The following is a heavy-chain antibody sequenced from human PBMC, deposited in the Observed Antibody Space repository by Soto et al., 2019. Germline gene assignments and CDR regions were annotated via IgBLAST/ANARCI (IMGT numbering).Heavy chain of an antibody. CDR1: GFTFTDYY. CDR2: ISGSSSDT. CDR3: ARARGSYSFDY. V-gene: IGHV3-11*05. J-gene: IGHJ4*02. Sequence: GGSLRLSCAASGFTFTDYYMGWIRQAPGKGLECVSYISGSSSDTNYADSVKGRFTISRDNAKNSLYLHMNSLRAEDTAVYYCARARGSYSFDYWGQGTLVTVSS. D-gene: IGHD1-26*01.